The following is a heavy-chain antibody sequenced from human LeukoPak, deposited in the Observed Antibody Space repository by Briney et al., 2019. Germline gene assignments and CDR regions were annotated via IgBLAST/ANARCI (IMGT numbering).Heavy chain of an antibody. Sequence: SGPTLVKRTQTLTLTCTFSGFSLSTSGVGVGWIRQPPGKALEWLAFIYWNDDKRYSPSLKSRVTITKDTSKNHVVLTMTNMDPVDTATYYCTHRQGSSSLHSYYYYMDFWGKGTTVTVSS. V-gene: IGHV2-5*01. D-gene: IGHD6-6*01. CDR3: THRQGSSSLHSYYYYMDF. CDR2: IYWNDDK. J-gene: IGHJ6*03. CDR1: GFSLSTSGVG.